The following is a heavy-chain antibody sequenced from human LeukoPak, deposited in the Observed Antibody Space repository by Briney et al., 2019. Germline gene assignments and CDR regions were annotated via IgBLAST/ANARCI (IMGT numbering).Heavy chain of an antibody. J-gene: IGHJ6*02. D-gene: IGHD3-22*01. CDR1: GYTFTGYY. Sequence: ASVKVSCKASGYTFTGYYMHWVRQAPGQGLEWMGWINPNSGGTNYAQKFQGRVTMTRDTSISTAYMELSRLRSDDTAVYYCAREYRYYDSSGYPRAYYYYGMDVWGQGTTVTVSS. V-gene: IGHV1-2*02. CDR3: AREYRYYDSSGYPRAYYYYGMDV. CDR2: INPNSGGT.